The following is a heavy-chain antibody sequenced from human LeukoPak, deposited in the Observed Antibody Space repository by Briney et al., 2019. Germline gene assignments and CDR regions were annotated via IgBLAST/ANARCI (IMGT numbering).Heavy chain of an antibody. CDR1: GYTFTSYY. D-gene: IGHD3-3*01. CDR3: ARDVTYYDFWSGYYTSNYFDY. J-gene: IGHJ4*02. Sequence: ASVKVSCKASGYTFTSYYIHWVRQAPGQGLEWMGWINPNSGGTNYAQKFQGRVTMTRDTSISTAYMELSRLRSDDTAVYYCARDVTYYDFWSGYYTSNYFDYWGQGTLVTVSS. CDR2: INPNSGGT. V-gene: IGHV1-2*02.